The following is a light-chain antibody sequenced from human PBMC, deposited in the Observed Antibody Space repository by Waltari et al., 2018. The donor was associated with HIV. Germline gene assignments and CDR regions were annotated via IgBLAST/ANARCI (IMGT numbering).Light chain of an antibody. CDR3: QQYHSIPQGYT. CDR2: WAS. Sequence: DIVMTQSTDALTVSLGGRGTINSKSRQTVLYSSNIRDYLSWYQQKPGQPPKLLIYWASTRESGVPDRFSGSGSGTNFTLTISSLQAEDVAVYYCQQYHSIPQGYTFGQGTKLEIK. V-gene: IGKV4-1*01. CDR1: QTVLYSSNIRDY. J-gene: IGKJ2*01.